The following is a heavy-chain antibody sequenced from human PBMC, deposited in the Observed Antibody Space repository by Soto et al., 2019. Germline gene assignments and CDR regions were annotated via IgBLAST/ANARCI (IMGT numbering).Heavy chain of an antibody. Sequence: EVQLVESGGGLVQPGGSLRLSCAASGFTFSDHYMDWVRQAPGKGLEWVGRTKHKAESFTIEYAASVKCRFTISRDDSRNSLSLQMTSLKTEDTAIYYCASFLSWGPSCGQGTLVTVSS. CDR2: TKHKAESFTI. V-gene: IGHV3-72*01. CDR1: GFTFSDHY. D-gene: IGHD6-13*01. J-gene: IGHJ1*01. CDR3: ASFLSWGPS.